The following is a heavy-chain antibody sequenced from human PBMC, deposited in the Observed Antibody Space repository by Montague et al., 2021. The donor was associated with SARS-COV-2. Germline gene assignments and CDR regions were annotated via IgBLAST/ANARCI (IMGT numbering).Heavy chain of an antibody. J-gene: IGHJ4*02. Sequence: SLRLSCAASGFTFTNAWMSWVRQAPGKGLEWLALIKSKVDGGTTDYAASVKGRFTIPRDDSKNTLYLQMSSLRTEETAVYYCATVSGSYWGQGTLVTVSS. V-gene: IGHV3-15*01. CDR3: ATVSGSY. CDR1: GFTFTNAW. D-gene: IGHD3-10*01. CDR2: IKSKVDGGTT.